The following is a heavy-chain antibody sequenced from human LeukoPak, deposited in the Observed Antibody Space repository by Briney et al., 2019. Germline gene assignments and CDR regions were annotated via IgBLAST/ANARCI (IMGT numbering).Heavy chain of an antibody. D-gene: IGHD4-17*01. J-gene: IGHJ4*02. Sequence: GGSLRLSCAASGFIFNKHAMCWVRQAPGKGLEWVSGLSGSGGSTDYADSVKGRFTISRDNSKNTLYLQMNSLRAEDTAIYYCAEGYGDYYTVLDYWGQGTLVTVSS. CDR2: LSGSGGST. CDR1: GFIFNKHA. V-gene: IGHV3-23*01. CDR3: AEGYGDYYTVLDY.